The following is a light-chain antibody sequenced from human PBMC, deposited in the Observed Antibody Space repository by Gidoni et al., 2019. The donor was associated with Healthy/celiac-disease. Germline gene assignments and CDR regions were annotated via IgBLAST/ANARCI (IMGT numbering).Light chain of an antibody. Sequence: EIVLTQSPGTLSLSPGERATLSCRASQSVSSSYLAWYQQKPGQAPRLLIYGASSRATGIPDRFSGSGSGKDFTLTISRLEPEDFAVYYCQQYGSSPFTFGPXTKVDIK. CDR2: GAS. J-gene: IGKJ3*01. CDR1: QSVSSSY. V-gene: IGKV3-20*01. CDR3: QQYGSSPFT.